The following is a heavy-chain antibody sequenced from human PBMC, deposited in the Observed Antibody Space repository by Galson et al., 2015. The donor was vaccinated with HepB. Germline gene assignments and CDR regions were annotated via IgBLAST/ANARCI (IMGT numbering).Heavy chain of an antibody. V-gene: IGHV3-30*18. J-gene: IGHJ6*02. CDR2: ILYDGSNK. CDR3: AKDQHYGDYVVPFYYYYGMDV. Sequence: SLRLSCAASGFTFSSYGMHWVRQAPGKGLEWVALILYDGSNKYYADPVKGRFTISRDNSKNTLYLQMNSLRAEDTAVYYCAKDQHYGDYVVPFYYYYGMDVWGQGTTVTVSS. CDR1: GFTFSSYG. D-gene: IGHD4-17*01.